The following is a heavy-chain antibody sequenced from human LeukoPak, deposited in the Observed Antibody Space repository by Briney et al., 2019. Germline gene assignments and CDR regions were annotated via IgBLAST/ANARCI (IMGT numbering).Heavy chain of an antibody. V-gene: IGHV3-23*01. D-gene: IGHD2-15*01. CDR1: EFAFSNYA. J-gene: IGHJ5*02. Sequence: GGSLRLSCAASEFAFSNYAMNWVRQAPGKGLEWVPGISGGRGSTYYADSVKGRFTISRDNSKNTRYLQMDSLRAEDTALYYCAKGSGSNHYHWIDPWGQGTLVTVSS. CDR2: ISGGRGST. CDR3: AKGSGSNHYHWIDP.